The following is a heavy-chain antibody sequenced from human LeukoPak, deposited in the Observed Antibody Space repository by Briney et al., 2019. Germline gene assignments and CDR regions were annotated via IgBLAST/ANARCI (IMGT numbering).Heavy chain of an antibody. CDR3: ARDNPGYDFWSGYSYFDY. D-gene: IGHD3-3*01. Sequence: PGGSLRLSCVASAFTFNNYWMHWVRQAPGKGLEWVAVISYDGSNKYYADSVKGRFTISRDNSKNTLYLQMNSLRAEDTAVYYCARDNPGYDFWSGYSYFDYWGQGTLVTVSS. CDR1: AFTFNNYW. V-gene: IGHV3-30-3*01. J-gene: IGHJ4*02. CDR2: ISYDGSNK.